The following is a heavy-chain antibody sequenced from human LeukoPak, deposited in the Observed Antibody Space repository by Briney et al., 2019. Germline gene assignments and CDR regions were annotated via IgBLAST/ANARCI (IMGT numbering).Heavy chain of an antibody. D-gene: IGHD6-19*01. J-gene: IGHJ6*02. CDR3: ARDKGIAVAGPYYYYYYGMDV. Sequence: SETLSLTCTVSGGSISSYYWSWIRQPPGKGLEWIGYIYYSGNTNYNPSLKSRVTISVDTSKNQFSLKLSSVTAADTAVYYCARDKGIAVAGPYYYYYYGMDVWGQGTTVTVSS. CDR2: IYYSGNT. V-gene: IGHV4-59*01. CDR1: GGSISSYY.